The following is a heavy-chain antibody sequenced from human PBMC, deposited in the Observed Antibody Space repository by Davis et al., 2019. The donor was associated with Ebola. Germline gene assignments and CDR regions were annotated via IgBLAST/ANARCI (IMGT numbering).Heavy chain of an antibody. CDR3: ARDWAGLDV. CDR1: GFTFSSYY. V-gene: IGHV3-21*01. D-gene: IGHD3-16*01. Sequence: PGGSLRLSCAASGFTFSSYYMNWVRQAPGKGLEWVSSISSSSNYIYYADSVKGRFTISRDNSKNTLYLQMNSLRAEDTAVYYCARDWAGLDVWGKGTTVTVSS. CDR2: ISSSSNYI. J-gene: IGHJ6*04.